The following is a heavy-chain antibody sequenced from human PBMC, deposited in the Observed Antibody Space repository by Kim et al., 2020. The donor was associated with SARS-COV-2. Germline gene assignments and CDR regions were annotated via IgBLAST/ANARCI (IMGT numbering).Heavy chain of an antibody. V-gene: IGHV1-46*01. Sequence: ASVKVSCKASGYTFTSYYMHWVRQAPGQGLEWMGIINPSGGSTSYAQKFQGRVTITRDTSTSTVYMELSSLRSEETAVYYCARGGRSSSGVRYYYYGMDVWGQGTTVTVSS. CDR3: ARGGRSSSGVRYYYYGMDV. D-gene: IGHD6-19*01. CDR2: INPSGGST. CDR1: GYTFTSYY. J-gene: IGHJ6*02.